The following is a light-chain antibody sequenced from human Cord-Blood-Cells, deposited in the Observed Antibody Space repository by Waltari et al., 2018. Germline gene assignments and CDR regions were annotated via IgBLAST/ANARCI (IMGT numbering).Light chain of an antibody. V-gene: IGLV3-21*03. CDR1: NIGSKR. Sequence: SYVLTQPPSVSVAPGKTARIPCGGNNIGSKRVHWDQQKPGQAPVLVVYDDSHRPSGIPARFAGSNSGHSAALTISRVEAGEEADYYCQVWDSSSEHVVFGGGTKLTVL. J-gene: IGLJ2*01. CDR2: DDS. CDR3: QVWDSSSEHVV.